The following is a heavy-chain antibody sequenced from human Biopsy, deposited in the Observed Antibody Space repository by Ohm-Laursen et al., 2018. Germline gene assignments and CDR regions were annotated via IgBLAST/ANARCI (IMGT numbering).Heavy chain of an antibody. Sequence: SSLRLSCAASGFTFSSYAMHWVRQAPGKGLEWVAVISYDGSGEYYADSLQGRFIIFRDNPKNTVDLQMNSLRAEDTAVYFCARDGKRWDYSTYFSWHFDLWGRGTLVTVSS. CDR1: GFTFSSYA. J-gene: IGHJ2*01. D-gene: IGHD4-11*01. V-gene: IGHV3-30*03. CDR2: ISYDGSGE. CDR3: ARDGKRWDYSTYFSWHFDL.